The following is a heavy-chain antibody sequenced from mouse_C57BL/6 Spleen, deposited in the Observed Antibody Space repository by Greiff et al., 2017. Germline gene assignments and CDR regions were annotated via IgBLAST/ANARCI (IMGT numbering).Heavy chain of an antibody. J-gene: IGHJ4*01. CDR1: GFNITDYY. CDR2: IDPEAGET. CDR3: ARSYYYCSSPYYYAIDD. Sequence: EVQLQQSGAELVKPGASVKLSCTASGFNITDYYMHWVKQRTEQGLEWIGRIDPEAGETKSAPKFQGKATITADTSSNTAILQLSSLTSDDTAVYYCARSYYYCSSPYYYAIDDWGQGTSVTVSS. D-gene: IGHD1-1*01. V-gene: IGHV14-2*01.